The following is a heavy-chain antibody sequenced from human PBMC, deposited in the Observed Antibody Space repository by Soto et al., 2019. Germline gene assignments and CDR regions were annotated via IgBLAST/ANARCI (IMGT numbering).Heavy chain of an antibody. CDR1: GGSISSNYW. D-gene: IGHD3-16*01. Sequence: QVQLQESGPGLVKPSGTLCLSCTVSGGSISSNYWWSWVRQPPGKGLEWIGEIYHSGNTNYNPSLKSRATISVDKSKNQFSLKLTYVTAADTAVYYCVGGGFFQHWGQGTLVTVSS. V-gene: IGHV4-4*02. CDR3: VGGGFFQH. CDR2: IYHSGNT. J-gene: IGHJ1*01.